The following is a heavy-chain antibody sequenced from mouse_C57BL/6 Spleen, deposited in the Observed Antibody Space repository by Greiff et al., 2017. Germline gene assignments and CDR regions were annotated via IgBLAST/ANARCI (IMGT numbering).Heavy chain of an antibody. Sequence: VQLQQSGAELARPGASVKLSCKASGYTFTSYGISWVKQRTGQGLEWIGEIYPRSGNTYYNEKFKGKATLTADKCSSTAYIELRSLKSEDSAVYFGARSYYGSRSYAMDYWGQGTSVTVSS. V-gene: IGHV1-81*01. CDR2: IYPRSGNT. J-gene: IGHJ4*01. CDR3: ARSYYGSRSYAMDY. CDR1: GYTFTSYG. D-gene: IGHD1-1*01.